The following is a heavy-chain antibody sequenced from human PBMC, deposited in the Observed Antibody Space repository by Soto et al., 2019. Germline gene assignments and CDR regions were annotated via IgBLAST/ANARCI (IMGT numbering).Heavy chain of an antibody. CDR1: GYSFTSYW. CDR3: ARTVIHYYDSSGYYYSQNYYGMDV. J-gene: IGHJ6*02. D-gene: IGHD3-22*01. V-gene: IGHV5-51*01. CDR2: IYPGDSDT. Sequence: VESLKISCKGSGYSFTSYWIGWVRQMPGKGLEWMGIIYPGDSDTRYSRSFEGQVTMSSCKSVSTAYLQWSSLKASDTAMYYCARTVIHYYDSSGYYYSQNYYGMDVLGQGTTVTVSS.